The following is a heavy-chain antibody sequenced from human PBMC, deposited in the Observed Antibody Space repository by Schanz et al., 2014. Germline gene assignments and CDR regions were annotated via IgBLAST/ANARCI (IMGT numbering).Heavy chain of an antibody. D-gene: IGHD3-16*01. CDR2: ISSNGGST. Sequence: VQLVESGGGLVQPGGSLRLSCSASGFTFSSYSMYWVRQAPGKGLEYVSVISSNGGSTDFADSVKGRFTISRDNSKNTLYLQINSLRAEDTAVYYCAKDLYNYGIFDSWGQGTLVTVSS. CDR3: AKDLYNYGIFDS. CDR1: GFTFSSYS. V-gene: IGHV3-64*04. J-gene: IGHJ5*01.